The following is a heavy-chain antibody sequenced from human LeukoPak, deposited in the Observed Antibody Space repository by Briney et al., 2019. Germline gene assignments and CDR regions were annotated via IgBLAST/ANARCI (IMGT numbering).Heavy chain of an antibody. J-gene: IGHJ3*02. CDR1: GGSLSPYY. D-gene: IGHD3-22*01. Sequence: SQTLSLTCTVSGGSLSPYYWSWIRQPPGKGLEWIGSIYHSGSTYYNPSLKSRVTISVDTSKNQFSLKLSSVTAADTAVYYCASHYLMYYYDSSGYPNGAFDIWGQGTMVTVSS. CDR2: IYHSGST. V-gene: IGHV4-38-2*02. CDR3: ASHYLMYYYDSSGYPNGAFDI.